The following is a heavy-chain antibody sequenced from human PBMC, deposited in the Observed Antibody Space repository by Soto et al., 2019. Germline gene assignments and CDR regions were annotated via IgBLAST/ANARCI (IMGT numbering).Heavy chain of an antibody. CDR2: INHSGST. Sequence: SETLSLTCAVYGGSFSGYYWSWIRQPPGKGLEWIGEINHSGSTNYNPALKSRVTISVDTSKNQFSLKLSSVTAADTAVYYCARGRLVLLSYFDYWGQGTLVTVSS. CDR3: ARGRLVLLSYFDY. J-gene: IGHJ4*02. V-gene: IGHV4-34*01. CDR1: GGSFSGYY. D-gene: IGHD6-19*01.